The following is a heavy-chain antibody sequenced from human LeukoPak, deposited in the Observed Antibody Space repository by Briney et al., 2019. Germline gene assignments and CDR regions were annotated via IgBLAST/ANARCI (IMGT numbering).Heavy chain of an antibody. CDR1: GFTFSDYY. CDR3: ARDHYYYDSSGYHPPLDY. J-gene: IGHJ4*02. Sequence: GGSLRLSCAASGFTFSDYYMSWIRQAPGKGLEWVSYISSSGSTIYYADSVKGRFTISRDNAKNSLYPQMNSLRAEDTAVYYCARDHYYYDSSGYHPPLDYWGQGTLVTVSS. D-gene: IGHD3-22*01. V-gene: IGHV3-11*01. CDR2: ISSSGSTI.